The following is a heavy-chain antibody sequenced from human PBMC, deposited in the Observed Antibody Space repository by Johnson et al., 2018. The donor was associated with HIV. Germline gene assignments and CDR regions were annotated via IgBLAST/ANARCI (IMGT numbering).Heavy chain of an antibody. Sequence: VQLVESGGGLVKPGGSLRLSCAASGFTISDYYMSWIRQAPGKGLEWVAYISYHVGNRYYADSVKGRFSISRDNAKNSLYLQMNSLRAEDAAVYYCARSFRDYEDDTFDIWGQGTMVTVSS. CDR2: ISYHVGNR. J-gene: IGHJ3*02. CDR1: GFTISDYY. V-gene: IGHV3-11*04. CDR3: ARSFRDYEDDTFDI. D-gene: IGHD4-17*01.